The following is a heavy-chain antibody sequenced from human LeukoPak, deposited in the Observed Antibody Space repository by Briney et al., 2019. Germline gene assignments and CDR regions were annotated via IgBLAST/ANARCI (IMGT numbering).Heavy chain of an antibody. J-gene: IGHJ4*02. CDR1: GFTFSNYD. Sequence: GGSLRLSCAASGFTFSNYDMIWVRQAPGKGLEWVSYISSSSSTIYYADSVKGRFTISRDNAQNSLYLQMNSLRAEDTALYYCARNWGVYWGQGTLVTVSS. V-gene: IGHV3-48*01. D-gene: IGHD3-16*01. CDR2: ISSSSSTI. CDR3: ARNWGVY.